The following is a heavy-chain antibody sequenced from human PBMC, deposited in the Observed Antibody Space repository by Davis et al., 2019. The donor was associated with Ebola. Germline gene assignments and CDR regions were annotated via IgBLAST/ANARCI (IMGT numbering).Heavy chain of an antibody. Sequence: PSETLSLTCAVYGGSFSGYYWSWIRQPPGKGLEWIGEINHSGSTNYNPSLKSRVTISVDTSKNQFSLKLSSVTAADTAVYYCARGHGSAAAGTFDYWGQGTLVTVSS. CDR2: INHSGST. D-gene: IGHD6-13*01. CDR1: GGSFSGYY. CDR3: ARGHGSAAAGTFDY. V-gene: IGHV4-34*01. J-gene: IGHJ4*02.